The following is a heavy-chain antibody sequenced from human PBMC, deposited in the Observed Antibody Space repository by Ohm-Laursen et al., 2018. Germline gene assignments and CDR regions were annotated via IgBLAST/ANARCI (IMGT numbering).Heavy chain of an antibody. CDR3: ARDSGLGSSWSYSGDY. CDR2: INPNSGGT. D-gene: IGHD6-13*01. CDR1: GYTFTDYY. V-gene: IGHV1-2*02. J-gene: IGHJ4*02. Sequence: GSSVKVSCKASGYTFTDYYMHWVRQAPGQGLEWMGWINPNSGGTNYAQKFQGRVTMTRDTSTSTVYMELSSLRSEDTAVYYCARDSGLGSSWSYSGDYWGQGTLVTVSS.